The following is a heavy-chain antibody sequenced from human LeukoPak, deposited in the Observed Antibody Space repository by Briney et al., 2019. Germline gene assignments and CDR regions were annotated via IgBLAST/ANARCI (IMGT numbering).Heavy chain of an antibody. J-gene: IGHJ4*02. CDR1: GGTFSSYA. D-gene: IGHD3-10*01. CDR3: ARDHGLPSGDPFDY. V-gene: IGHV1-69*05. Sequence: SVKVSCKASGGTFSSYAISWVRQAPGQGLEWMGRIIPMFGTANYAQKFQGRVTVTTDESTSTAYMELSSLRSEDTAVYYCARDHGLPSGDPFDYWGQGTLVTVSS. CDR2: IIPMFGTA.